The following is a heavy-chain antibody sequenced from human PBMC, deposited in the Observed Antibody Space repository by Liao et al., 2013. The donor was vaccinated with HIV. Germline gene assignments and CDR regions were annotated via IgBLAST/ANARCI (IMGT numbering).Heavy chain of an antibody. Sequence: QVQLQESGSRLVKPSQTLSLTCAVSGGSINSGAYSWSWIRQPPGKALEWIGYISNRGNTYYTPSLQSRLSISADRSRNLFSLNLTSVTAADTALYFCARAGGSGTKGAFDIWGQGITVTVSS. CDR3: ARAGGSGTKGAFDI. D-gene: IGHD3-10*01. J-gene: IGHJ3*02. V-gene: IGHV4-30-2*01. CDR1: GGSINSGAYS. CDR2: ISNRGNT.